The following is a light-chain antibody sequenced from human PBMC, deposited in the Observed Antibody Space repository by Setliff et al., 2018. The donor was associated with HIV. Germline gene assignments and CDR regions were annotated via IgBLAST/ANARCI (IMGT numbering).Light chain of an antibody. J-gene: IGLJ1*01. CDR3: AAWDDSLSGLYV. CDR1: SSNIGINY. V-gene: IGLV1-47*01. CDR2: SNN. Sequence: QSMLTQPPSASATPGQRVTISCSGSSSNIGINYVYWYQQLPGTAPKLLIYSNNQGPSGVPDRFSGSKSGTSASLAISGLRSEEEADYYCAAWDDSLSGLYVFGAGTKVTVL.